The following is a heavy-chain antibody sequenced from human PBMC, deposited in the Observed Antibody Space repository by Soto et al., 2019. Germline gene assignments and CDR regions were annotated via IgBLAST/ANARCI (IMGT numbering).Heavy chain of an antibody. J-gene: IGHJ6*02. CDR2: INHSGST. CDR3: AGRGGYDFWSGYYTPRTYYYYGMDV. CDR1: VGSFSGYY. V-gene: IGHV4-34*01. Sequence: LSLTCAVYVGSFSGYYWSWIRQPPGKGLEWIGEINHSGSTNYNPSLKSRATISVDTSKNQFSLTLSSVTAADTAVYYCAGRGGYDFWSGYYTPRTYYYYGMDVWGQGTTVTVSS. D-gene: IGHD3-3*01.